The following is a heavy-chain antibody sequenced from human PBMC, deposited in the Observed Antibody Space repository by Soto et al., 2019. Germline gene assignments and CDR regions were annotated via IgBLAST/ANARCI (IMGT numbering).Heavy chain of an antibody. CDR3: ARDRRYCSGGSCNNWFDP. Sequence: ASVKVSCKASGYTFTSYGISWVRQAPGQGLEWMGWISAYNGNTNYAQKLQGRVTMTTDTSTSTAYMELRSLRSDDTAVYYCARDRRYCSGGSCNNWFDPWGQGTQVTVSS. CDR1: GYTFTSYG. D-gene: IGHD2-15*01. V-gene: IGHV1-18*01. CDR2: ISAYNGNT. J-gene: IGHJ5*02.